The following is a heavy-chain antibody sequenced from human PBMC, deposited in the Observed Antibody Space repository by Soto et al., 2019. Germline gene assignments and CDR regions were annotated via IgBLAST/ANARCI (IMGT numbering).Heavy chain of an antibody. D-gene: IGHD6-19*01. V-gene: IGHV3-66*01. J-gene: IGHJ6*03. CDR2: IYSGGST. CDR1: GFTVSSNY. CDR3: ASLAVAYYYYYMDV. Sequence: EVQLVESGGGLVQPGGSLRLSCAASGFTVSSNYKSWVRQAPGKGLEWVSVIYSGGSTYYADSVKGRFTISRDNSKNTLYLQMNRLRAEDTAVYYCASLAVAYYYYYMDVWGKGTTVTVSS.